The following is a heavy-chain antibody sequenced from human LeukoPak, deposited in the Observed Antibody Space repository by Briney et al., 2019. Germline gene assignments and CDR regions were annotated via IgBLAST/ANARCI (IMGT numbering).Heavy chain of an antibody. CDR3: ARDPVDTAMETDY. V-gene: IGHV3-53*01. J-gene: IGHJ4*02. CDR1: GFTVSSNY. Sequence: TGGSLRLSCAASGFTVSSNYMSWVRQAPGKGLEWVSVIYSGGSTSYADSVKGRFTISRDNAKNSLYLQMNSLRAEDTAVYYCARDPVDTAMETDYWGQGTLVTVSS. CDR2: IYSGGST. D-gene: IGHD5-18*01.